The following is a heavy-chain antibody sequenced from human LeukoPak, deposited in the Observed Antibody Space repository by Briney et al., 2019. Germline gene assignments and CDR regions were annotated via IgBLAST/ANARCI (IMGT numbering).Heavy chain of an antibody. Sequence: GASVKVSCKASGGTFSSYAISWVRQAPGQGLEWMGGIIPIFGTANYAQKFQGRVTITTDESTSTAELELSSLRSEDTAEYYCGRSGGGYFDWLLLLWVQGTLVTVSS. V-gene: IGHV1-69*05. CDR1: GGTFSSYA. CDR2: IIPIFGTA. J-gene: IGHJ4*02. D-gene: IGHD3-9*01. CDR3: GRSGGGYFDWLLLL.